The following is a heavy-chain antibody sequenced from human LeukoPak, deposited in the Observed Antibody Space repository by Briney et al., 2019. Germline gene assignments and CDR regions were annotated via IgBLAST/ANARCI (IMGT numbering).Heavy chain of an antibody. D-gene: IGHD3-10*01. V-gene: IGHV3-48*01. Sequence: TGGSLRLSCAASGFTFSSYSMNWVRQAAGKGLEWGSYISSSSSTIYYADSVKGRFTISRDNAKNSLYLQMNSLRAEDTAVYYCAREDYYGSGSYQGWGQGTLVTVSS. J-gene: IGHJ4*02. CDR3: AREDYYGSGSYQG. CDR1: GFTFSSYS. CDR2: ISSSSSTI.